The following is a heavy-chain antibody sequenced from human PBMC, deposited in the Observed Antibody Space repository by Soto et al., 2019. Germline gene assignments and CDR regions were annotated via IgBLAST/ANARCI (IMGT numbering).Heavy chain of an antibody. Sequence: QVQLLQSGAEVKKPGASVKVSCKASGYRFTTYGITWVRLAPGQGLEWLGGISTYNGNTDYAQNLQDRVTMTTETSTSTAYMEVTSLPSDDTAVYYWARGLGTNGLDVWGQGTTVTVSS. V-gene: IGHV1-18*04. J-gene: IGHJ6*02. CDR1: GYRFTTYG. D-gene: IGHD7-27*01. CDR2: ISTYNGNT. CDR3: ARGLGTNGLDV.